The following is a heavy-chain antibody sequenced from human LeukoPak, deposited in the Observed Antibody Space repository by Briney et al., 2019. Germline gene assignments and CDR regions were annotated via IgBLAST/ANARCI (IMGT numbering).Heavy chain of an antibody. V-gene: IGHV3-33*01. CDR3: AGDPTYYYDSSGYYYEGVGAFDI. J-gene: IGHJ3*02. CDR2: IWYDGSNK. CDR1: GFTFSSYG. Sequence: GGSLRLSCAASGFTFSSYGMHWVRQAPGKGLEWVAVIWYDGSNKYYADSVKGRFTISRDNSKNTLYLQMNSLRAEDTAVYYCAGDPTYYYDSSGYYYEGVGAFDIWGQGTMVTVSS. D-gene: IGHD3-22*01.